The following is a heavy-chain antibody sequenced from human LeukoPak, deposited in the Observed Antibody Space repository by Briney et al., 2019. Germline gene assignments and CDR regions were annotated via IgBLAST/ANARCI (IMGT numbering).Heavy chain of an antibody. Sequence: SEXXSLTCTVSGGSISSGSYYWSWIRQPAGKGLEWIGRIYTSGSTNYNPSLKSRVTISVDTSKNLFSLKLSSVTAADTAVYYCARDRAHYDFWSGSSSYYYYMDVWGKGTTVTVSS. V-gene: IGHV4-61*02. CDR3: ARDRAHYDFWSGSSSYYYYMDV. D-gene: IGHD3-3*01. J-gene: IGHJ6*03. CDR2: IYTSGST. CDR1: GGSISSGSYY.